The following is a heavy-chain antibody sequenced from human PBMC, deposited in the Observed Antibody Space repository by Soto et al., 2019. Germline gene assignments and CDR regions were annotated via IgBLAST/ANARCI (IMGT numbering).Heavy chain of an antibody. CDR3: ARVRDIVVVPAAISNYYYGMDV. Sequence: GASVKVSCKASGYTFTSYGISWVRQAPGQGLEWMGWISAYNGNTNYAQKLQGRVTMTTDTSTSTAYMELRSLRSDDTAVYYCARVRDIVVVPAAISNYYYGMDVWGRGTTVTVSS. J-gene: IGHJ6*02. V-gene: IGHV1-18*04. D-gene: IGHD2-2*02. CDR2: ISAYNGNT. CDR1: GYTFTSYG.